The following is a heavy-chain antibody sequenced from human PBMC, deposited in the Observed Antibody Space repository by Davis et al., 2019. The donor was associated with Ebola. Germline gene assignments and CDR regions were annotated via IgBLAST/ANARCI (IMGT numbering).Heavy chain of an antibody. CDR2: IYSSGRT. CDR1: GGSISSYY. V-gene: IGHV4-4*07. D-gene: IGHD3-10*01. CDR3: ARSYHYGSGAYNWFDP. Sequence: MPSETLSLTCTVSGGSISSYYWTWIRQPAGKGPEWIGRIYSSGRTNYNLSLKSRVTMSVDTSKNQFSLKLSSVTAADTAVYYCARSYHYGSGAYNWFDPWGQGTLVTVSS. J-gene: IGHJ5*02.